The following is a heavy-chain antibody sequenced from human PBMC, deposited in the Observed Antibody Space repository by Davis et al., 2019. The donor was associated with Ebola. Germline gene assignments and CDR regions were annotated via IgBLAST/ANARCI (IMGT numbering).Heavy chain of an antibody. Sequence: ASVQVSCKASGYTFTNYYMHWVRQAPEQGLEWMGMINPNDGRTIYAQKFQGRVTVTRDTSTTTVYMDLSSLRSEDTALYYCTTPGGQDSGYDVFDIWGQGTMVTVSS. D-gene: IGHD5-12*01. J-gene: IGHJ3*02. CDR3: TTPGGQDSGYDVFDI. V-gene: IGHV1-46*03. CDR1: GYTFTNYY. CDR2: INPNDGRT.